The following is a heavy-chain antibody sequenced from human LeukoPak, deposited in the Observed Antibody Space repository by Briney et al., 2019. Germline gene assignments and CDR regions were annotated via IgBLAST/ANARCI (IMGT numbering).Heavy chain of an antibody. D-gene: IGHD3-10*01. CDR2: ISSSGSTI. Sequence: GRSLRLSCAASGFTFSSYGMHWVRQAPGKGLEWVSYISSSGSTIYYADSVKGRFTISRDNAKNSLYLQMNSLRAEDTAVYYCARDYYGSGSYPNWFDPWGQGTLVTVSS. CDR3: ARDYYGSGSYPNWFDP. V-gene: IGHV3-48*04. CDR1: GFTFSSYG. J-gene: IGHJ5*02.